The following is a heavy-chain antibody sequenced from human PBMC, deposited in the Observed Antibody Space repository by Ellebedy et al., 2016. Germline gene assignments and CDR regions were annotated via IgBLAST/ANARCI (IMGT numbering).Heavy chain of an antibody. D-gene: IGHD3-9*01. J-gene: IGHJ6*04. Sequence: ASVKVSXXASGYTFTGYYMHWVRQAPGQGLEWMGWINPNSGGTNYAQKFQGRVTMTRDTSISTAYMELSRLRSDDTAVYYCALNDRVGGLLPDVWGKGTTVTVSS. CDR3: ALNDRVGGLLPDV. CDR1: GYTFTGYY. V-gene: IGHV1-2*02. CDR2: INPNSGGT.